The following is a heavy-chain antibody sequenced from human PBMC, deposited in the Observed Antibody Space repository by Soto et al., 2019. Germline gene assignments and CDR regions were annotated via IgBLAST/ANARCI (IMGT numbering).Heavy chain of an antibody. CDR2: ITGSGDST. CDR3: ANIPIWGSYRFVY. CDR1: GFTFRTYA. J-gene: IGHJ4*02. Sequence: GGSLRLSCAASGFTFRTYAMSWVRQAPGKGLEWVSGITGSGDSTYYADSVKGRFTISRDNSKNTLFLQMNSLRAEDTAVYYCANIPIWGSYRFVYWGQGTLVTVSS. V-gene: IGHV3-23*01. D-gene: IGHD3-16*02.